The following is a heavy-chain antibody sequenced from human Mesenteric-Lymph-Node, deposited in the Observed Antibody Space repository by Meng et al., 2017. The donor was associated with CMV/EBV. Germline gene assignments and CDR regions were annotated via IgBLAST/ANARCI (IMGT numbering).Heavy chain of an antibody. J-gene: IGHJ4*02. CDR3: ARDSSSSWYGGVDY. CDR1: GYTFTGYY. Sequence: ASVKVSCKASGYTFTGYYMHWVRQAPGQGLEWMGWINPNSGGTNYAQKFQGRVTMTRDTSISTAYMELSRLRSDDTAVYYCARDSSSSWYGGVDYWGQGTLVTVSS. CDR2: INPNSGGT. D-gene: IGHD6-13*01. V-gene: IGHV1-2*02.